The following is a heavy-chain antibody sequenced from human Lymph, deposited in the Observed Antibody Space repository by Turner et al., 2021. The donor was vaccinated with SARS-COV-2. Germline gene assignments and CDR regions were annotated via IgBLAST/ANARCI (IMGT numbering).Heavy chain of an antibody. CDR2: ISWNSGSI. CDR3: AKGRRFGMDV. V-gene: IGHV3-9*01. Sequence: EVQLVESGGGLVPPGRLLRFSCAASGFPFDEYAMHWVRQAAGKGLEWVSGISWNSGSIGYADSVKGRFTITRDNAKNSLYLQISSLRAEDTALYYCAKGRRFGMDVWGQGTTVTVSS. CDR1: GFPFDEYA. J-gene: IGHJ6*02.